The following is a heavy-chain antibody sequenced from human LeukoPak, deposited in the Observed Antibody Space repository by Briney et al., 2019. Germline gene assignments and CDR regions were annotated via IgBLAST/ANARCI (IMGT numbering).Heavy chain of an antibody. J-gene: IGHJ5*02. D-gene: IGHD5-18*01. CDR2: IKQDGSEK. CDR3: ARLRGYSYGRNWFDP. Sequence: PGGSLRLSCAASGFTFSSYWMSWVRQAPGKGLEWVANIKQDGSEKYYVDSVKGRFTISRDNAKNSLYLQMNSLRAEDTAVYYCARLRGYSYGRNWFDPWGQGTLVTGSA. CDR1: GFTFSSYW. V-gene: IGHV3-7*01.